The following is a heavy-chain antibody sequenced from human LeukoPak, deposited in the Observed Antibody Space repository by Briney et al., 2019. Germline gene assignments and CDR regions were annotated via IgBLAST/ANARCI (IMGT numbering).Heavy chain of an antibody. Sequence: GASVKVSCKASGGTFSSYTISWVRQAPGQGLEWMGRIIPILGIANYAQKFQGRVTITADKSTSTAYMELSSLRSEDTAVYYCARNERYSSGWYPSGYYYMDVWGKGTTVTVSS. CDR3: ARNERYSSGWYPSGYYYMDV. CDR1: GGTFSSYT. CDR2: IIPILGIA. V-gene: IGHV1-69*02. D-gene: IGHD6-19*01. J-gene: IGHJ6*03.